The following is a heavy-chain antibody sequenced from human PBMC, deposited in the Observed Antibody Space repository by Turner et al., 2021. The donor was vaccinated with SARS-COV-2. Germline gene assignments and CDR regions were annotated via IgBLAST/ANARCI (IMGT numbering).Heavy chain of an antibody. CDR2: FYEIGSN. Sequence: QVHLQESGPGLVRLSETLSVTCTVSGGSIMSKSWCWIRYSPGRGLEWIGYFYEIGSNDYKPALRSRVTISDDTSKTQLSLNLISITAEETAVYYCARHKGSNSGYDHGMNVWGQGTAVIVSS. CDR3: ARHKGSNSGYDHGMNV. D-gene: IGHD1-26*01. J-gene: IGHJ6*02. CDR1: GGSIMSKS. V-gene: IGHV4-59*08.